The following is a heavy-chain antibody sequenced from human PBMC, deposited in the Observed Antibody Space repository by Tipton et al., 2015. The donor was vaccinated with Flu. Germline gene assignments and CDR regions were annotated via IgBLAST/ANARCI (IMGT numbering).Heavy chain of an antibody. Sequence: GSLRLSCVASGFTIDSYELNLVRQAPGKGLEWLSYITGGGETIYYADSVGGRFIVSRDNTKKALYLQMNNLRVDDTAVYYCAREELLGTSSPFDLWGRGTMVTVSS. CDR2: ITGGGETI. CDR1: GFTIDSYE. D-gene: IGHD1-7*01. J-gene: IGHJ3*01. V-gene: IGHV3-48*03. CDR3: AREELLGTSSPFDL.